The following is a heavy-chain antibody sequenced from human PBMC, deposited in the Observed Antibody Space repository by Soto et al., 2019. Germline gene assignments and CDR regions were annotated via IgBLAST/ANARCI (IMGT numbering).Heavy chain of an antibody. CDR1: GCTFSSYA. J-gene: IGHJ6*03. V-gene: IGHV3-23*01. CDR2: SSGSGGST. D-gene: IGHD2-2*01. CDR3: AKFPIVVPAAMYDPDYYYYMDV. Sequence: GGSLRLSGAASGCTFSSYAMSWVRQAPGKGLEWVSASSGSGGSTYYADSVKGRFTISRDNSKNTLYLQMNSLRAEDTAVYYCAKFPIVVPAAMYDPDYYYYMDVWGKGTTVTVSS.